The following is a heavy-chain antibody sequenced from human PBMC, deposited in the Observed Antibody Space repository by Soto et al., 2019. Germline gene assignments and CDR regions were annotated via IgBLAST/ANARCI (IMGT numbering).Heavy chain of an antibody. V-gene: IGHV1-69*08. Sequence: QVQLVQSGAEVKKPGSSVKVSCKASGGTFSSYTISWVRQAPGQGLEWMGRIIPILGIANYAQKFQGRVTITADKSTSTAYMELRSLRSEDTAVYYCARDRSVRSADAFDIWGQGTMVTVSS. J-gene: IGHJ3*02. CDR3: ARDRSVRSADAFDI. CDR1: GGTFSSYT. CDR2: IIPILGIA.